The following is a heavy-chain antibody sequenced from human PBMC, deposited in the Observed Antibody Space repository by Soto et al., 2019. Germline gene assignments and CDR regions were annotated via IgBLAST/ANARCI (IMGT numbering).Heavy chain of an antibody. CDR1: GFTFSSYW. Sequence: GGSLRLSCAASGFTFSSYWMHWVRQAPGKGLVWVSRINSDGSSTSYADSVKGRFTISRDNAKNTLYLQMNSLRAEDTAVYYCADARNKQWSTCMDVWGQGTTVTVSS. J-gene: IGHJ6*02. D-gene: IGHD2-8*01. CDR2: INSDGSST. V-gene: IGHV3-74*01. CDR3: ADARNKQWSTCMDV.